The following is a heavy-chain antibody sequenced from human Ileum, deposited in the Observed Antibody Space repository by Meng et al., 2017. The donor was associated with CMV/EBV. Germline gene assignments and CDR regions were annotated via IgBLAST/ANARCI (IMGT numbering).Heavy chain of an antibody. CDR1: KRALSDYL. D-gene: IGHD3-3*01. J-gene: IGHJ4*02. Sequence: QVQLQQWGAGQLKPSEPLSLVCAVHKRALSDYLWTWIRQSPGKGLEWIGEINNRGSTNYNPSLKSRVTISIDTSRNQFSLKLTSMTAADTAVYYCARASPQRRFLSYWGQGTLVTVSS. V-gene: IGHV4-34*01. CDR3: ARASPQRRFLSY. CDR2: INNRGST.